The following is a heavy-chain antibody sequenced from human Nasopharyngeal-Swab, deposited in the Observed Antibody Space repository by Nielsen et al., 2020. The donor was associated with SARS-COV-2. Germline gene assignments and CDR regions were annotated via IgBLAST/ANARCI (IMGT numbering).Heavy chain of an antibody. CDR2: ISWNSGSI. Sequence: GGSLRLSCAASGFTFDDYAMHWVRQAPGKGLEWVSGISWNSGSIGYADSVKGRFTISRDNAKNSLYLQMNSLRAEDTAVYYCACLFFGAFDIWGQGTMVTVSS. CDR1: GFTFDDYA. D-gene: IGHD3-10*01. CDR3: ACLFFGAFDI. J-gene: IGHJ3*02. V-gene: IGHV3-9*01.